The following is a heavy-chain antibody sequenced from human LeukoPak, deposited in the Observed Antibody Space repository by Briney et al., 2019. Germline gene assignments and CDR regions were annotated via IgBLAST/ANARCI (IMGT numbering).Heavy chain of an antibody. CDR2: ISAYNGNT. CDR1: GYTLTSYG. D-gene: IGHD6-13*01. J-gene: IGHJ3*02. Sequence: ASVKVSCKASGYTLTSYGISWVRQAPGQGLEWMGWISAYNGNTNYAQKLQGRVTMTTDTSTSTAYMELRSLGSDDTAVYYCARDRSSWYDLVAFDIWGQGTMVTVSS. V-gene: IGHV1-18*01. CDR3: ARDRSSWYDLVAFDI.